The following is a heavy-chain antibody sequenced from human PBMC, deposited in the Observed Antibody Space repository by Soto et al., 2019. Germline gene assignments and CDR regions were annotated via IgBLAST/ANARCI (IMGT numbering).Heavy chain of an antibody. CDR2: IYYSGST. J-gene: IGHJ4*02. V-gene: IGHV4-59*01. CDR1: VGSISRYY. D-gene: IGHD3-3*01. CDR3: ARGASGYDFDY. Sequence: SETLSLTCTVSVGSISRYYWSWIRQPPGKGLEWIGYIYYSGSTNYNPSLKSRVTISVDTSKNQFSLKLSSVTAADTAVYYCARGASGYDFDYWGQGTLVTVSS.